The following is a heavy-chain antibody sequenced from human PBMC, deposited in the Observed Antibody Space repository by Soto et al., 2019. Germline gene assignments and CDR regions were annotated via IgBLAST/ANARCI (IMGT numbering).Heavy chain of an antibody. V-gene: IGHV3-21*01. CDR3: ARERTYCSSTSRYGYYGMDV. D-gene: IGHD2-2*01. CDR1: GFTFSSYI. CDR2: ISSSSSYT. Sequence: PGGSLRLSCTASGFTFSSYIMNWVRQSPGKGLEWVSSISSSSSYTYYADSVKGRFTISRDNAKNSLYLQMNSLRAEDTAVYYCARERTYCSSTSRYGYYGMDVWGQGTTVTVSS. J-gene: IGHJ6*01.